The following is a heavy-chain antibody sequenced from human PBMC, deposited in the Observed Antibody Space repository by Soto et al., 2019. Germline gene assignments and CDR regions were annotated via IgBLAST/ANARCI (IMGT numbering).Heavy chain of an antibody. J-gene: IGHJ4*02. CDR3: ARDLDGSGSYYTNY. Sequence: QVQLLQSGAEVKKPGASVKVSCKTSGYTFSSIGITWVRQAPGQGLEWMGWISPYKGNTYYAQRLQGRVTMSTDTSTSKAYMELRRLRAADTAVYFCARDLDGSGSYYTNYWGQGTLVTVSS. V-gene: IGHV1-18*01. D-gene: IGHD3-10*01. CDR2: ISPYKGNT. CDR1: GYTFSSIG.